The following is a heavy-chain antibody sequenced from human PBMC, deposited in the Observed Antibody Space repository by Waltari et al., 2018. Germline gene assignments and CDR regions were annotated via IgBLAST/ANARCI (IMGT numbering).Heavy chain of an antibody. CDR3: AKELLLYYYYMDV. J-gene: IGHJ6*03. V-gene: IGHV3-30*02. CDR2: IRYDGSNK. Sequence: QVQLVESGGGVVQPGGSLRLSCAASGFTFSSYGMPWVRQAPGKGLEWGAFIRYDGSNKYYADSVKGRFTISRDNSKNTLYLQMNSLRAEDTAVYYCAKELLLYYYYMDVWGKGTTVTVSS. CDR1: GFTFSSYG. D-gene: IGHD2-15*01.